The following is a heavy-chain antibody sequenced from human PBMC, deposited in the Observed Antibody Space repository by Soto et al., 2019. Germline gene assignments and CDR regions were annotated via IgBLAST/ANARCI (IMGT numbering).Heavy chain of an antibody. V-gene: IGHV1-8*01. CDR1: GYTFTSYD. J-gene: IGHJ4*02. D-gene: IGHD1-26*01. CDR3: AREVAARRLDY. Sequence: QVQLVQSGAEVKKPGASVKVSCKASGYTFTSYDINWVRQATGQGLEWMGWMNPNSGNTGYAQKFQGRVTMTRNTSISTAYMELSSLRSEXTXXYXCAREVAARRLDYWGQGTLVTVSS. CDR2: MNPNSGNT.